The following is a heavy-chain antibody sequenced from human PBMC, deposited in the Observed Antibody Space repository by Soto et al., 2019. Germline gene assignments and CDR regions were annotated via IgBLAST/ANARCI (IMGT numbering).Heavy chain of an antibody. CDR1: GFTFSSYG. V-gene: IGHV3-30*18. CDR3: AKDLGHGGRGAFDI. CDR2: ISYDGSNK. J-gene: IGHJ3*02. D-gene: IGHD7-27*01. Sequence: QVQLVESGGGVVQPGRSLRLSCAASGFTFSSYGMHWVRQAPGKGLEWVAVISYDGSNKYYADSVKGRFTISRDNSKNMLYLQMKSLRAEDTAVYYCAKDLGHGGRGAFDIWGQGTMVTVSS.